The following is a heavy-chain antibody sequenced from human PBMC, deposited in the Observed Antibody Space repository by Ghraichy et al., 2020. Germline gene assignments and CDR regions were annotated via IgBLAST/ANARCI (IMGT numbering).Heavy chain of an antibody. CDR2: IYHSGST. J-gene: IGHJ6*02. V-gene: IGHV4-4*02. D-gene: IGHD3-10*01. CDR1: GGSISSSNW. Sequence: SETLSLTCAVSGGSISSSNWWSWVRQPPGKGLEWIGEIYHSGSTNYNPSLKSRVTISVDKSKNQFSLKLSSVTAADTAVYYCARDKGRSSGWASGYYGMDVWGQGTTVTVSS. CDR3: ARDKGRSSGWASGYYGMDV.